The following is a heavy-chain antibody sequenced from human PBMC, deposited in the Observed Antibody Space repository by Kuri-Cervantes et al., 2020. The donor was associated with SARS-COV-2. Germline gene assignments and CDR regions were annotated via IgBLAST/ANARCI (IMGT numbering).Heavy chain of an antibody. CDR2: IIPIFGTA. D-gene: IGHD3-3*01. J-gene: IGHJ4*02. Sequence: SVKVSCKASGGTFSSYAISWVRQAPGQGLEWMGGIIPIFGTANYAQKFQGRVTITKEESTSTAYMELSSLRSEDTAVYYCARGGAYDFWSGYYYEGIPFDYWGQGTLVTVSS. CDR3: ARGGAYDFWSGYYYEGIPFDY. CDR1: GGTFSSYA. V-gene: IGHV1-69*05.